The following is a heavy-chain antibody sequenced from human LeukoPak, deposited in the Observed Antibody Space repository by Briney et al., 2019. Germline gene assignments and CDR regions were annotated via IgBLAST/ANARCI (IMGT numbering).Heavy chain of an antibody. CDR2: INHSGST. Sequence: PSETLSLTCAVYGGSFSGYYWSWIRQPPGKGLECIGEINHSGSTNYNPSLKSRVTISVDKSKNQFSLKLSSVAAADTAVYYCARGRPPIYCSGGSCPRYYYYYMDVWGKGTTVTVSS. D-gene: IGHD2-15*01. CDR3: ARGRPPIYCSGGSCPRYYYYYMDV. V-gene: IGHV4-34*01. CDR1: GGSFSGYY. J-gene: IGHJ6*03.